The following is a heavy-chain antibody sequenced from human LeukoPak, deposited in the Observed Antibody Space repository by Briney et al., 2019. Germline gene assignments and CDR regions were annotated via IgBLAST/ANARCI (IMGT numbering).Heavy chain of an antibody. CDR2: MNPNSGNT. J-gene: IGHJ4*02. V-gene: IGHV1-8*01. Sequence: ASVKVSCKASGYTFTSYDINWVRQATGQGLEWMGWMNPNSGNTGYAQKFQGRVTMTRNTSISTAYMELSSLRSEDTAVYYCARELVWSGYPSFDYWGQGTLVTVSS. CDR1: GYTFTSYD. CDR3: ARELVWSGYPSFDY. D-gene: IGHD3-3*01.